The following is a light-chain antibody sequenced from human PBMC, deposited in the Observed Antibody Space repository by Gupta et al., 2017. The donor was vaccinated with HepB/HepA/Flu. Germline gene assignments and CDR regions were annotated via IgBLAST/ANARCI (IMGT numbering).Light chain of an antibody. J-gene: IGKJ2*04. CDR1: QDISNY. Sequence: DIQMTQSPSSLSASVGDRVTITCQASQDISNYLNWYQQKPGKAPKLLIYDASNLETGVPSRFSGSGSGTXFTFTIXSLQPEDIATYYCQQEDNLPSSFGXGTKLEIK. V-gene: IGKV1-33*01. CDR3: QQEDNLPSS. CDR2: DAS.